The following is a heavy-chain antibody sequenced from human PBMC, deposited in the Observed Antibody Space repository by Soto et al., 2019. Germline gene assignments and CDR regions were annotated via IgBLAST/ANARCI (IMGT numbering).Heavy chain of an antibody. CDR3: TTPPPHCSTTCCRGNHHQYCDMAV. D-gene: IGHD2-2*01. CDR1: GFTFSNAW. Sequence: GGSLRLSCAASGFTFSNAWMSWVRQAPGKGLEWVGRIKSKTDGGTTDYAAPVKGRFTISRDDSKNTLYLQMNSLKTEDTAVYYCTTPPPHCSTTCCRGNHHQYCDMAVWDKRTTVTLS. V-gene: IGHV3-15*01. J-gene: IGHJ6*03. CDR2: IKSKTDGGTT.